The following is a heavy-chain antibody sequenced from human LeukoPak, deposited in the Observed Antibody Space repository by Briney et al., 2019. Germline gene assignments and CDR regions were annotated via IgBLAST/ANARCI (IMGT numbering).Heavy chain of an antibody. J-gene: IGHJ4*02. V-gene: IGHV1-2*02. CDR1: GYTFTGYY. CDR3: ARDRWELEAQFDY. D-gene: IGHD1-26*01. Sequence: ASVKVSCKASGYTFTGYYIHWVRQAPGQGLEWMGWINPNNGGTNYAQKFQGRVTMTRDTSISTAYMELSRLRSDDTAVYYCARDRWELEAQFDYWGQGTLVTVSS. CDR2: INPNNGGT.